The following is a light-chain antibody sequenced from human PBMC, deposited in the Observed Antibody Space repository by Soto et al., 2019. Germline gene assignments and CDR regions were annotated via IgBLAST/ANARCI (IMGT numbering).Light chain of an antibody. J-gene: IGKJ5*01. CDR2: WAS. Sequence: DIVMTQSPDSLAVSLGERATINCKSSQSVLYSSNNKNYLAWYQQKPGQPPKLLIYWASTRESGVPDRFSGSGSGTDFTLTNSSLQAEDVAVYYCQQYYSTLINFGQGTRLEIK. CDR3: QQYYSTLIN. V-gene: IGKV4-1*01. CDR1: QSVLYSSNNKNY.